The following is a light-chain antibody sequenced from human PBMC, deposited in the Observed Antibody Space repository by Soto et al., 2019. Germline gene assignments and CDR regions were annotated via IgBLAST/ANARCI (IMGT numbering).Light chain of an antibody. J-gene: IGLJ2*01. CDR3: SPYSSSSTPVV. CDR1: SSDVGGYNY. V-gene: IGLV2-14*01. CDR2: DVS. Sequence: QSALTQPASVSGSPGQSITISCTGTSSDVGGYNYVSWYQQHPGKAPKLMIYDVSNRPSGVSNRFSGSKSGNTASLTISGLPAEDEADYYFSPYSSSSTPVVFGGGTKVTVL.